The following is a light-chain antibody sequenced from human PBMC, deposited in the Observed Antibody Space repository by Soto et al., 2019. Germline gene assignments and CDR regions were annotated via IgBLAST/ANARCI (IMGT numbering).Light chain of an antibody. CDR3: SSYTSSSTL. CDR2: DVS. V-gene: IGLV2-14*01. J-gene: IGLJ2*01. CDR1: SSDVGGYNY. Sequence: HSALTQPASVSGSPGQSITISCTGTSSDVGGYNYVSWYQQHPGKVPKLMIYDVSNRPSGVSNRFSGSKSGNTASLTISGLQAEDEANYYCSSYTSSSTLFGGGTKVTVL.